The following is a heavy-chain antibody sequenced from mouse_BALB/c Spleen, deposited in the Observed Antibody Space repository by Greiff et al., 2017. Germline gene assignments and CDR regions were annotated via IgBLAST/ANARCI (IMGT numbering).Heavy chain of an antibody. J-gene: IGHJ3*01. CDR1: GFTFSSYA. D-gene: IGHD1-1*01. CDR2: ISSGGST. CDR3: AREGLLRTWFAY. V-gene: IGHV5-6-5*01. Sequence: EVMLVESGGGLVKPGGSLKLSCAASGFTFSSYAMSWVRQTPEKRLEWVASISSGGSTYYPDSVKGRFTISRDNARNILYMQMSSLRSEDTAVYYCAREGLLRTWFAYWGQGTLVTVSA.